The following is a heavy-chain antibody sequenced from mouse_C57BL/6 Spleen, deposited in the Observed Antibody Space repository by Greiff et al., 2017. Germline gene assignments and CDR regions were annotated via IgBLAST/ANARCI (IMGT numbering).Heavy chain of an antibody. J-gene: IGHJ4*01. Sequence: QVQLKQSGPELVKPGASVKISCKASGYAFSSSWMNWVKQRPGKGLEWIGRIYPGDGDTNYNGKFKGKATRTADKSASTAYMQLSSLTSEDSAVYFCARTLYGYDDYAMDYWGQGTSVTVSS. CDR2: IYPGDGDT. D-gene: IGHD2-2*01. V-gene: IGHV1-82*01. CDR3: ARTLYGYDDYAMDY. CDR1: GYAFSSSW.